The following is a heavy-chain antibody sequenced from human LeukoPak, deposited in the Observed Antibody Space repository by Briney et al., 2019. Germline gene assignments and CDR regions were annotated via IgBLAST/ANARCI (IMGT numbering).Heavy chain of an antibody. V-gene: IGHV1-18*01. D-gene: IGHD3-3*01. J-gene: IGHJ6*03. CDR1: GYTFTSYG. CDR2: ISAYNGNT. Sequence: ASVKVSCKASGYTFTSYGISWVRQAPGQGLEWMGWISAYNGNTNYAQKLQGRVTMTTDTSTSTAYMELGSLRSDDTAVYYCARDLQYYDFWSGYSPDYYMDVWGKGTTVTVSS. CDR3: ARDLQYYDFWSGYSPDYYMDV.